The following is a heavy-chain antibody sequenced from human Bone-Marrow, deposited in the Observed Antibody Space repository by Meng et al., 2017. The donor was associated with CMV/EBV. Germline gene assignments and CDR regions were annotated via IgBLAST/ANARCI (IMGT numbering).Heavy chain of an antibody. J-gene: IGHJ4*02. CDR1: GFTFSSYG. Sequence: GGSLKIFCAASGFTFSSYGMHWVRQAPGKGLEWVAFIRYDGSNKYYADSVKGRFTISRDNSKNTLYLQMNSLRAEDTAVYYCAGGGQELLRSGGDYWGQGTLVTVSS. CDR3: AGGGQELLRSGGDY. CDR2: IRYDGSNK. D-gene: IGHD2-15*01. V-gene: IGHV3-30*02.